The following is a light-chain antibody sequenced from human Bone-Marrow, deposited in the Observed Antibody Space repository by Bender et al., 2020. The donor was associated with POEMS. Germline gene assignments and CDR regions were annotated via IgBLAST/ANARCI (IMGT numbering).Light chain of an antibody. Sequence: SHELTQSPSVSVSPGQTAGITCSGDALPNQYTYWYQQKPGQAPVMVISKDNERPSGVPERFSGSRSGTTVTLTISGVQAEDEGDYYCQSGDRDAKHVVFGSGTKLTVL. CDR2: KDN. V-gene: IGLV3-25*03. CDR3: QSGDRDAKHVV. J-gene: IGLJ2*01. CDR1: ALPNQY.